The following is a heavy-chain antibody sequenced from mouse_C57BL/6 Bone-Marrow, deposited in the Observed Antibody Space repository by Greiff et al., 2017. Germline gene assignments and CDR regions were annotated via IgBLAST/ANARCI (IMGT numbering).Heavy chain of an antibody. J-gene: IGHJ3*01. CDR1: GFTFRDFY. Sequence: EVTLMDSGGGLVQSGRSLRLSCATSGFTFRDFYMEWVRQAPGKGLEWIAASRNKANDYTTEYSATVKGRFIVSRDTSQSILDLQMNALRAEDTAIYYCSRDGDFPLAYWCKGTLVTVSA. CDR3: SRDGDFPLAY. V-gene: IGHV7-1*01. CDR2: SRNKANDYTT.